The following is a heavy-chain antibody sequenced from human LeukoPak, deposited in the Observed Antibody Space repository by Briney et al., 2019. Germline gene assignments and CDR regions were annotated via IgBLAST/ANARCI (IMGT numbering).Heavy chain of an antibody. D-gene: IGHD5-24*01. J-gene: IGHJ5*02. CDR2: ISSSSSTI. Sequence: GGSLRLSCAASGFTFSSYSMNWVRQAPGKGLEWVSYISSSSSTIYYADSVKGRFTISRDNAKNSLYLQMNSLRAEDTAVYYCARGANDYNGDWFDPWSQGTLVTVSS. V-gene: IGHV3-48*01. CDR3: ARGANDYNGDWFDP. CDR1: GFTFSSYS.